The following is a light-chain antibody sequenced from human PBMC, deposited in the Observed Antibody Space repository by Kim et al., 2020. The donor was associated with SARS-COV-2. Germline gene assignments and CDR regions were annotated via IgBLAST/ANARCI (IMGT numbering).Light chain of an antibody. Sequence: SYELTQPPAVSVSPGQTASITCSGDKLGDKDVCWYHQKPGQSPVLVIYQNNRRPSGIPERFSGSNSGNTATLTISGTQAVDEADYYCQAWDSSTVLFGGGTQLTV. J-gene: IGLJ2*01. V-gene: IGLV3-1*01. CDR2: QNN. CDR1: KLGDKD. CDR3: QAWDSSTVL.